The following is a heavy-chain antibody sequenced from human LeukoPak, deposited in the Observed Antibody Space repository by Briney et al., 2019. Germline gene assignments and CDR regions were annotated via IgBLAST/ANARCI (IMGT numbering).Heavy chain of an antibody. CDR3: AKDGMMATMGYFDY. CDR2: IKQDGSEK. J-gene: IGHJ4*02. Sequence: GGSLRLSCSASGFTFINYWMSWVRQVPGKGLEWVANIKQDGSEKHYVDSVKGRFTISRDNAKNSLYLQMNSLRAEDTALYYCAKDGMMATMGYFDYWGQGTLVTVSS. D-gene: IGHD5-24*01. V-gene: IGHV3-7*03. CDR1: GFTFINYW.